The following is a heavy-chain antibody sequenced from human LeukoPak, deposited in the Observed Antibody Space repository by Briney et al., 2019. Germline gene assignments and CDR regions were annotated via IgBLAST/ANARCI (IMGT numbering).Heavy chain of an antibody. CDR1: GYTFTSYY. CDR3: ARASRRLRTFDY. D-gene: IGHD4-17*01. CDR2: INPSGGST. V-gene: IGHV1-46*01. Sequence: ASVKVSCKASGYTFTSYYMHWVRQAPGQGLEWMGIINPSGGSTSYAQKFQGRVNMTRDTSTSTVYMELSSLSSGDTAVYYCARASRRLRTFDYWGQGTLVTVPS. J-gene: IGHJ4*02.